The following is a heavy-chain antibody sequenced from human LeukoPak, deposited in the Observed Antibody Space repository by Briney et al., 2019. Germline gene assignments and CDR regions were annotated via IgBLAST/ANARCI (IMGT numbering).Heavy chain of an antibody. CDR1: GFTFSTYW. CDR2: INSDDSII. V-gene: IGHV3-74*01. D-gene: IGHD3-22*01. Sequence: GGSLRVSCAASGFTFSTYWMHWVRQAPGEGLVWVSRINSDDSIINYADSVKGRFTISRDNSKNTLYLQMNSLRAEDTAVYYCARDRLLEITMIVVVITGIDYWGQGTLVTVSS. J-gene: IGHJ4*02. CDR3: ARDRLLEITMIVVVITGIDY.